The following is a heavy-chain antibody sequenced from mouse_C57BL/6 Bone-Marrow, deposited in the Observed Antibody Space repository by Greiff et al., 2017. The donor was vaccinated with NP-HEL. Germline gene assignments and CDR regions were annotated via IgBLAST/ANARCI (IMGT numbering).Heavy chain of an antibody. Sequence: VQLQQSGPELVKPGASVKISCKASGYTFTDYYMNWVKQSHGKSLEWIGDINPNNGGTSYNQKFKGKATLTVDKSSSTAYMELRSLTSEDSAVYYCARTRLRWFAYWGQGTLVTVSA. J-gene: IGHJ3*01. CDR1: GYTFTDYY. CDR3: ARTRLRWFAY. D-gene: IGHD2-4*01. CDR2: INPNNGGT. V-gene: IGHV1-26*01.